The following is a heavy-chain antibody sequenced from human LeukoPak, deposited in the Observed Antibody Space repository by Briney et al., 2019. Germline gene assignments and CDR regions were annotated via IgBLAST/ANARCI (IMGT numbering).Heavy chain of an antibody. D-gene: IGHD2-2*01. CDR2: INPSGGST. V-gene: IGHV1-46*01. Sequence: ASVKVSCKASGYIFTSYYMHWVRQAPGQGLEWMGIINPSGGSTSYAQKFQGRVTMTRDMSTSTVYMELSSLRSEDTAVYYCARLSSTSCSDYWGQGTLVTVSS. CDR3: ARLSSTSCSDY. CDR1: GYIFTSYY. J-gene: IGHJ4*02.